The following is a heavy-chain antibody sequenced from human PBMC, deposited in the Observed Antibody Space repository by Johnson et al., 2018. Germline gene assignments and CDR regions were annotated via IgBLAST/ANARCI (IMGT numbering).Heavy chain of an antibody. CDR3: ARWRTRLYVMDV. CDR1: GFTFRDYG. CDR2: IWHDGSDK. Sequence: QVQLVESGGGVVQPGRSLRLSCVASGFTFRDYGMHWVRQAPGKGLERVAVIWHDGSDKKYEDSVKGRFTISRDNSKNTLYLQMNSLRAEDTAGYYCARWRTRLYVMDVWGQGTTVTVSS. V-gene: IGHV3-33*01. D-gene: IGHD3-3*01. J-gene: IGHJ6*02.